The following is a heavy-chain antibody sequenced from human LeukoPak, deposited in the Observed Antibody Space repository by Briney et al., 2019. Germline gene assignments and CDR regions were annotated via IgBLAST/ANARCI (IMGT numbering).Heavy chain of an antibody. V-gene: IGHV1-18*01. CDR1: GYTFTSYG. D-gene: IGHD2-2*01. CDR2: ISAYNGNT. Sequence: ASVKVSCKASGYTFTSYGISWVRQAPGQGLEWMGWISAYNGNTNYAQKLQGRVTMTTGTSTSTAYMELRSLRSDDTAVYYCARNPRSTSKINWFDPWGQGTLVTVSS. J-gene: IGHJ5*02. CDR3: ARNPRSTSKINWFDP.